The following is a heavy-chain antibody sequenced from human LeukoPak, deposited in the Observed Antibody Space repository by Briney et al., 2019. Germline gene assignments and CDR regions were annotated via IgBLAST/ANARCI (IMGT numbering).Heavy chain of an antibody. J-gene: IGHJ4*02. V-gene: IGHV3-64*01. Sequence: PGGSLRLSCAASGFTFSSYAMHWVRQAPGKGLEHVSAISSNGGSTYYANSVKGRSTISRDNSKNTLYLQMGSLRAEDMAVYYCARAGSGSYSYYEFDYWGQGTLVTVSS. D-gene: IGHD1-26*01. CDR2: ISSNGGST. CDR3: ARAGSGSYSYYEFDY. CDR1: GFTFSSYA.